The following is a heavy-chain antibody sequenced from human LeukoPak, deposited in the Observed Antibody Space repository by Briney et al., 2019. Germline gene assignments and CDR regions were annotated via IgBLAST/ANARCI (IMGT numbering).Heavy chain of an antibody. V-gene: IGHV1-8*01. CDR3: ARSYEKYYYDSSGYAAHDY. CDR2: MNPNSGNT. CDR1: GYTFTSYD. D-gene: IGHD3-22*01. J-gene: IGHJ4*02. Sequence: ASVKVSCKASGYTFTSYDINWVRQATGQGLEWMGWMNPNSGNTGYAQKFQGRVTITADESTSTAYMELSSLRSEDTAVYYCARSYEKYYYDSSGYAAHDYWGQGTLVTVSS.